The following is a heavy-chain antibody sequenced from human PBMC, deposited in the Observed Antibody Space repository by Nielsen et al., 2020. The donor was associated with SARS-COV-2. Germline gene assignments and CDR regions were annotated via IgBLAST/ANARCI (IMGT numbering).Heavy chain of an antibody. J-gene: IGHJ4*02. V-gene: IGHV3-23*01. D-gene: IGHD3-10*01. Sequence: GGSLRLSCAASGFTFSSYAMSWVRQAPGKGLEWVSAISGSGGSTYYAGSVKGRFTISRDNSKNTLYLQMNSLRAEDTAVYYCAKAGVLLWFGESDARWGQGTLVTVSS. CDR1: GFTFSSYA. CDR3: AKAGVLLWFGESDAR. CDR2: ISGSGGST.